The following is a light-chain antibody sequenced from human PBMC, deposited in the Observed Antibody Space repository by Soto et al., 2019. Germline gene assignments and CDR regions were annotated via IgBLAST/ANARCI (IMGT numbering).Light chain of an antibody. CDR3: QQYTNWRT. CDR2: DAS. CDR1: QSVGSN. J-gene: IGKJ1*01. Sequence: EIVLTQSPDTLSLSQGGRATLSCRASQSVGSNLAWYQQKPGQAPRLLIYDASTRATGIPARFSGSGSGTEFTLTISSLQSEDFAVYYCQQYTNWRTFGQGTKVDI. V-gene: IGKV3-15*01.